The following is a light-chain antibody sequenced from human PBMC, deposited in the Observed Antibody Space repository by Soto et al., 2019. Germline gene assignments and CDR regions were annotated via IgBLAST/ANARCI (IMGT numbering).Light chain of an antibody. CDR1: QSVRSNY. J-gene: IGKJ1*01. CDR2: NSS. V-gene: IGKV3-20*01. CDR3: QQYRDLPQT. Sequence: EIVLTQSPGTLSLSPGERATLSCRASQSVRSNYLAWYQQKPGQAPRLLIYNSSTRATGIPDRFSGSGSGTDFTRTISILEPEDFALYYCQQYRDLPQTFGQGTQVEIK.